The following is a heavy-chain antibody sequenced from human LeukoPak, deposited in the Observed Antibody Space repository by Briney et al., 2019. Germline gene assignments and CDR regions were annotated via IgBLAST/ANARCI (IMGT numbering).Heavy chain of an antibody. J-gene: IGHJ6*02. Sequence: GASVKVSCKASGYTFTGYYMHWVRQAPGQGLEWMGWINPNSGGTNYAQKFQGRVTMTRDTSISTAYMELSRLRSDDTAVYYCASRYCSSTSCCGLQDGMDVWGQGTTVTVSS. CDR3: ASRYCSSTSCCGLQDGMDV. D-gene: IGHD2-2*01. V-gene: IGHV1-2*02. CDR1: GYTFTGYY. CDR2: INPNSGGT.